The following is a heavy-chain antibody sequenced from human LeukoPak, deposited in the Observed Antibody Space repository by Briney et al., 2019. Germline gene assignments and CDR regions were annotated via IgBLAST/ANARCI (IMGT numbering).Heavy chain of an antibody. CDR3: ARADPDSSSTLEVFDY. V-gene: IGHV4-34*01. CDR1: GGSFSGYY. Sequence: PSETLSLTCAVYGGSFSGYYWNWIRQPPGKGLEWIGEINHSGDTNYNPSLKSRVTISVDTSKNQFSLKLSSVTAADTAVYYCARADPDSSSTLEVFDYWGQGTLVTVSS. J-gene: IGHJ4*02. D-gene: IGHD6-6*01. CDR2: INHSGDT.